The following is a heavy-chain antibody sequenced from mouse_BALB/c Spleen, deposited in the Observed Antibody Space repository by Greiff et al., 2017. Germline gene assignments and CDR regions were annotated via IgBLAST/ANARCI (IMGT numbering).Heavy chain of an antibody. CDR1: GFTFSSYG. J-gene: IGHJ3*01. Sequence: EVKLMESGGDLVKPGGSLKLSCAASGFTFSSYGMSWVRQTPDKRLEWVATISSGGSYTYYPDSVKGRFTISRDNAKNTLYLQMSSLKSEDTAMYCCASLYDGFAYWGQGTLVTVSA. V-gene: IGHV5-6*01. CDR3: ASLYDGFAY. CDR2: ISSGGSYT. D-gene: IGHD2-14*01.